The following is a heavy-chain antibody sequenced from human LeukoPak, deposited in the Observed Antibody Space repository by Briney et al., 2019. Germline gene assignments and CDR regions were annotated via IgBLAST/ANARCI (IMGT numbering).Heavy chain of an antibody. CDR2: INSAGDNI. Sequence: PGGSLRLSCVASGFTFSDYFMSWIRQAPGKELEWLSFINSAGDNIYYADSVKGRFTISRDNAKKTLYLEMNSLRMEDTAIYYCATSRVFDHWGQGTLVTVSS. CDR1: GFTFSDYF. CDR3: ATSRVFDH. V-gene: IGHV3-11*04. J-gene: IGHJ4*02.